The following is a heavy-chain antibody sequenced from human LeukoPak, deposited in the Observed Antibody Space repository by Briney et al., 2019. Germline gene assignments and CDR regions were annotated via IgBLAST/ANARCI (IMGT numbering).Heavy chain of an antibody. CDR1: GVTFSSYG. Sequence: GGSLRLSCAASGVTFSSYGMHWVRQAPGKGLEWEAVIWYDGSNKYYADSVKGRFTISRDNSKNTLYLQMNSLRAEDTAVYYCARDLGGGILTGLDYWGQGTLVTVSS. CDR3: ARDLGGGILTGLDY. V-gene: IGHV3-33*01. J-gene: IGHJ4*02. CDR2: IWYDGSNK. D-gene: IGHD3-9*01.